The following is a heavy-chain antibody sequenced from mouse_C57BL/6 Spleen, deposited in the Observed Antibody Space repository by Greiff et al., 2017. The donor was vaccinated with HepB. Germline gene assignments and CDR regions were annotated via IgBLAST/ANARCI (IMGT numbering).Heavy chain of an antibody. CDR2: IYPGNSDT. V-gene: IGHV1-5*01. Sequence: VHVKQSGTVLARPGASVKMSCKTSGYTFTSYWMHWVKQRPGQGLEWIGAIYPGNSDTSYNQKFKGKAKLTAVTSASTAYMELSSLTNEDSAVYYCTRGAYYSNYSFAYWGQGTLVTGSA. CDR3: TRGAYYSNYSFAY. J-gene: IGHJ3*01. CDR1: GYTFTSYW. D-gene: IGHD2-5*01.